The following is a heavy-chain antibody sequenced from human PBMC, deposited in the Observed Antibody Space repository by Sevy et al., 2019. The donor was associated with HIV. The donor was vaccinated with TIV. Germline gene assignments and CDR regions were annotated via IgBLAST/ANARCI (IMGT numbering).Heavy chain of an antibody. V-gene: IGHV3-53*01. CDR1: GFSVSINY. Sequence: GESLKISCAASGFSVSINYMSWVRQAPGKGLEFVSVIYSGGDTYYADSAKGRFTISRDNSKNTLYLQMNSLGAEDTAVYYCGRGAGYSTGWAPRYYFDYGGQGTLVTVYS. J-gene: IGHJ4*02. D-gene: IGHD6-19*01. CDR2: IYSGGDT. CDR3: GRGAGYSTGWAPRYYFDY.